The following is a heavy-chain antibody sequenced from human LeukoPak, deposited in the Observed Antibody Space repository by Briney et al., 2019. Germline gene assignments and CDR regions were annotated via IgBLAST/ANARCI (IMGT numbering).Heavy chain of an antibody. J-gene: IGHJ4*02. CDR1: GFTFSSYA. CDR3: AKGLAARPALFDY. Sequence: GGSLRLSCAASGFTFSSYAMSWVRQAPGKGLEWVSGVSGSGGSTYYADSVKGRFTISRDNSKNTLYLQMNSLRAEDTAVYYCAKGLAARPALFDYWGQGTLVTVSS. CDR2: VSGSGGST. V-gene: IGHV3-23*01. D-gene: IGHD6-6*01.